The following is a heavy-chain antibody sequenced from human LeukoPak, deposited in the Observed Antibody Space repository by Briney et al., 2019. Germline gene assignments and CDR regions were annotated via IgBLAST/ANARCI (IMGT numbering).Heavy chain of an antibody. J-gene: IGHJ5*02. D-gene: IGHD2-21*01. Sequence: GGSLRLSCAASGFTFSSYGMNWVRQAPGKGLEWVSYISDSSSTIYYADSVKGRLTISRDNAKNTLYLQMNSLRAEDTAVYYCAREIELFDWFDPWGQGTLVTVSS. V-gene: IGHV3-48*04. CDR1: GFTFSSYG. CDR3: AREIELFDWFDP. CDR2: ISDSSSTI.